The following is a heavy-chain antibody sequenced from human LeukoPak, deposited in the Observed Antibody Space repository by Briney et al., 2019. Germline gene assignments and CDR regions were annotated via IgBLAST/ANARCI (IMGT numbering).Heavy chain of an antibody. J-gene: IGHJ5*02. CDR1: GYTFTGYY. CDR3: ARDRTDYYDSNAYYPNWFDP. Sequence: ASVKLSCKASGYTFTGYYIHWVRQAPGQGLEWMGWITPNSGGTNYAQKFQGRVTMTRDTSISTVYMELSRLRSDDTAVYYCARDRTDYYDSNAYYPNWFDPWGQGTLVTVSS. CDR2: ITPNSGGT. D-gene: IGHD3-22*01. V-gene: IGHV1-2*02.